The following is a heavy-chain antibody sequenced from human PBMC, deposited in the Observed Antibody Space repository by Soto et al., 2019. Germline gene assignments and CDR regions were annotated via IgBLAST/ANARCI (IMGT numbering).Heavy chain of an antibody. CDR3: ARDLLVSWLRFSSEENYYYYGMDV. CDR2: IYYSGST. Sequence: QVQLQESGPGLVKPSKTLSLTCTVSGGSISSGGYYWSWIRQHPGKGLEWIGYIYYSGSTYYNPSLKSRVTISVDTSKNQFSLKLSSVTAADTAVYYCARDLLVSWLRFSSEENYYYYGMDVWGQGTTVTVSS. D-gene: IGHD5-12*01. V-gene: IGHV4-31*03. CDR1: GGSISSGGYY. J-gene: IGHJ6*02.